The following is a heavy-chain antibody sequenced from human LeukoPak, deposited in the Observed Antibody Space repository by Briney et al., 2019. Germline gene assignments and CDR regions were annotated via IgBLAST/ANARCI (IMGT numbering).Heavy chain of an antibody. CDR1: GGTFSSYA. D-gene: IGHD1-26*01. Sequence: ASVKVSCKASGGTFSSYAISWVRQAPGQGLEWMGGIIPIFGTANYAQKFQGRVTITADESTSTAYMELSSLRSEVTAVYYCTVGATLFDYWGQGTLVTVSS. V-gene: IGHV1-69*13. CDR2: IIPIFGTA. J-gene: IGHJ4*02. CDR3: TVGATLFDY.